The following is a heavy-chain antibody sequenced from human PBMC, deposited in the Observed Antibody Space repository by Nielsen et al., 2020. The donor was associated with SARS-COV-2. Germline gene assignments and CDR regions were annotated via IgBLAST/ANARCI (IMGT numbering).Heavy chain of an antibody. Sequence: SQTLSLTCVISGDSVSSSSVAWNWIRQSQSRGLEWLGRIYYRSKWFYEYSSSVRSRITIDPDTSKNQFSLYLNSVTSEDTAMYYCTRDPGYYHGMDVWGQGTTVTVSS. CDR1: GDSVSSSSVA. V-gene: IGHV6-1*01. J-gene: IGHJ6*02. CDR2: IYYRSKWFY. CDR3: TRDPGYYHGMDV.